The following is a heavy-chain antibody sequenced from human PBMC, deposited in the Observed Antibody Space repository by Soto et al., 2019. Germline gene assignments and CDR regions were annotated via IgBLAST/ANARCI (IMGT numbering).Heavy chain of an antibody. D-gene: IGHD6-19*01. J-gene: IGHJ4*02. CDR2: ISGSGGST. CDR3: AKDQGYSSGWYEGY. V-gene: IGHV3-23*01. Sequence: GGSQRLSCASSGFTFSSYAMSWVRQAPGKGLEWVSAISGSGGSTYYADSVKGRFTISRDNSKNTLYLQMNSLRAEDTAVYYCAKDQGYSSGWYEGYWGQGTLVTVSS. CDR1: GFTFSSYA.